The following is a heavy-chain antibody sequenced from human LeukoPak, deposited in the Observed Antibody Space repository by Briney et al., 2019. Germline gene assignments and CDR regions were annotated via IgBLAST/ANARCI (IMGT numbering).Heavy chain of an antibody. CDR3: ARHPSWLVVVMHPFDY. D-gene: IGHD2-2*01. V-gene: IGHV4-61*02. CDR2: IYTSGST. CDR1: GGSISSGSYY. Sequence: PSQTLSLTCTVSGGSISSGSYYWSWIRQPAGKGLEWIGRIYTSGSTNYNPSLKSRVTISVDTSKNQFSLKLSSVTAADTAVYYCARHPSWLVVVMHPFDYWGQGTLVTVSS. J-gene: IGHJ4*02.